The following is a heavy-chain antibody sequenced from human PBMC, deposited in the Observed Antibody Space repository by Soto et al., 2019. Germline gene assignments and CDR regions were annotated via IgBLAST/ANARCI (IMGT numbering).Heavy chain of an antibody. V-gene: IGHV4-34*01. CDR3: ARGRGIVVPAAPIPYYYYGMDV. CDR2: INHSGST. Sequence: SETLSLTCAVYGGSFSGYYWSWVRQPPGKGLEWIGEINHSGSTNYNPSLKSRVTISVDTSKNQFSLKLSSVTAADTAVYYCARGRGIVVPAAPIPYYYYGMDVWGQGTTVTVSS. D-gene: IGHD2-2*01. CDR1: GGSFSGYY. J-gene: IGHJ6*02.